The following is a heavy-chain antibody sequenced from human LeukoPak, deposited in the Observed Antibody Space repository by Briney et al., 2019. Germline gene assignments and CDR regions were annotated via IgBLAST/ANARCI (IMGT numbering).Heavy chain of an antibody. CDR2: IYYSGST. D-gene: IGHD3-10*01. Sequence: SETLSLTCTVSGGSISSYYWSWIRQPPGKGLEWIGYIYYSGSTNYNPSLKSRVTISVDTSKNQFSLKLSSVTAADTAVYYCARQGMARGVISWFDPWGQGTLATVSS. V-gene: IGHV4-59*08. CDR3: ARQGMARGVISWFDP. J-gene: IGHJ5*02. CDR1: GGSISSYY.